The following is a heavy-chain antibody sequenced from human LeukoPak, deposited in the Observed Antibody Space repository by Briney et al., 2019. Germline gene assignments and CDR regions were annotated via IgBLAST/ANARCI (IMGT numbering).Heavy chain of an antibody. J-gene: IGHJ4*02. Sequence: GGSLRLSCAASGFTFNNYGMHWVRQAPGKGLEWMALIWYDGSNKYYADSVKGRFTISRDNSKNTLYLQMNSLKASDTAMYYCARQRYNWNGVDYWGQGTLVTVSS. CDR1: GFTFNNYG. CDR3: ARQRYNWNGVDY. D-gene: IGHD1-1*01. CDR2: IWYDGSNK. V-gene: IGHV3-33*01.